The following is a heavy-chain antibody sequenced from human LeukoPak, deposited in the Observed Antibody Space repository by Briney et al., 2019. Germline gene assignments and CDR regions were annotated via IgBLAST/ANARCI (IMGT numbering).Heavy chain of an antibody. D-gene: IGHD6-13*01. CDR3: ARSLDAAAYRPYWYFDL. CDR2: IYHSGST. V-gene: IGHV4-30-2*01. CDR1: GGSISSGGYY. J-gene: IGHJ2*01. Sequence: SETLSLTCTVSGGSISSGGYYWSWIRQPPGKGLEWIGYIYHSGSTYCNPSLKSRVTISVDRSKNQFSLKLSSVTAADTAVYYCARSLDAAAYRPYWYFDLWGRGTLVTVSS.